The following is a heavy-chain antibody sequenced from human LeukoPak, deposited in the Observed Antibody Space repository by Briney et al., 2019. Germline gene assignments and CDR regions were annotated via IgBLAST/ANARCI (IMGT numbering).Heavy chain of an antibody. D-gene: IGHD5-18*01. J-gene: IGHJ4*02. CDR3: AGTVDTAMVFDY. V-gene: IGHV4-59*08. CDR1: GGSISSYY. CDR2: IYYSGST. Sequence: SETLSLTCTVSGGSISSYYWSWIRQPAGKGLEWIGYIYYSGSTNYNPSLKSRVTISVDTSKNQFSLKLSSVTAADTAVYYCAGTVDTAMVFDYWGQGTLVTVSS.